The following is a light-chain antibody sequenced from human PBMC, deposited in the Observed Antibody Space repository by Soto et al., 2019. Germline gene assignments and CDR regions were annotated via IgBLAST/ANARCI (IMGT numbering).Light chain of an antibody. CDR1: SNDIGAYNF. CDR2: EVS. CDR3: SSSTSSDTLI. Sequence: QSVLTQPASVSGSPGHSITISCDGSSNDIGAYNFVSWYQHFPGKAPKLVIYEVSSRPSGVSYRFSGSKPGNTASLTISGLQAEDESHYYCSSSTSSDTLIFGGGTKLTVL. J-gene: IGLJ2*01. V-gene: IGLV2-14*01.